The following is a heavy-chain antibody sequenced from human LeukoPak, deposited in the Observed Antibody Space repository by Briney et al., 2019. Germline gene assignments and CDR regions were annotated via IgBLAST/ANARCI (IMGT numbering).Heavy chain of an antibody. CDR2: IYTSGST. CDR1: GGSISSYY. CDR3: ARSPSPFITIFGVVTKLYYFDY. Sequence: SETLSLTCTVSGGSISSYYWSWIRQPAGKGLEWIGRIYTSGSTNYNPSLKSRVTMSVDTSKNQFSLKLSSVTAADTAVYYCARSPSPFITIFGVVTKLYYFDYWGQGTLVTASS. V-gene: IGHV4-4*07. J-gene: IGHJ4*02. D-gene: IGHD3-3*01.